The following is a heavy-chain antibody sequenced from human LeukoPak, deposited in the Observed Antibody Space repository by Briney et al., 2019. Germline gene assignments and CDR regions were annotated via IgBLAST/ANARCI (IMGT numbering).Heavy chain of an antibody. CDR2: ISSSGSTI. V-gene: IGHV3-11*04. Sequence: GGSLRLSCAASGFTFSDYYMSWIRQAPGTGLGWVSYISSSGSTIYYADSVKGRFTISRDNAKNSLYLQMNSLRAEDTAVYYCARGGYSSSWYVFYWGQGTLVTVSS. CDR3: ARGGYSSSWYVFY. J-gene: IGHJ4*02. CDR1: GFTFSDYY. D-gene: IGHD6-13*01.